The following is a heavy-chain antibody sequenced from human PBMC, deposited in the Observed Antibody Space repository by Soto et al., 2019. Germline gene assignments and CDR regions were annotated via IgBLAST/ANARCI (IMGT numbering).Heavy chain of an antibody. CDR3: ARDLGGWPDY. CDR1: GYTFTSYG. CDR2: ISAYNGNT. J-gene: IGHJ4*02. D-gene: IGHD2-15*01. V-gene: IGHV1-18*01. Sequence: ASVKVSCKASGYTFTSYGISWVRRAPGQGLEWMGWISAYNGNTNYAQKFQGRVTITRDTSASTAYMELSSLRSEDTAVYYCARDLGGWPDYWGQGTLVTVS.